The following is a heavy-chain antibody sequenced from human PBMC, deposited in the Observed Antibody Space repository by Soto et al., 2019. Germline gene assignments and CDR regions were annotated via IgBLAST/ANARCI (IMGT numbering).Heavy chain of an antibody. J-gene: IGHJ5*02. D-gene: IGHD3-9*01. CDR3: ASVGNYDILGWFDP. V-gene: IGHV3-66*01. CDR2: IYSGGST. CDR1: GFTVSSNY. Sequence: EVQLVESGGGLVQPGGSLRLSCAASGFTVSSNYMSWVRQAPGKGLEWVSVIYSGGSTYYADSVKGRCTISRDNSKNTLYLQMSRLRAEETAVYYCASVGNYDILGWFDPWGQGTLVTVSS.